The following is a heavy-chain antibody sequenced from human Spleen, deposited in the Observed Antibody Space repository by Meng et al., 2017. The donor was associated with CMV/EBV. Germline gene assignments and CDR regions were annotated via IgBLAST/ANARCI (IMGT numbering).Heavy chain of an antibody. V-gene: IGHV3-53*01. Sequence: EVRLLESGGGLVQPGGSLGLSCAASGFTVTSYYMHWVRQAPGKGLEWVSVIYSSGRTYYADSVKGRFTISRDNSKNTVDLQMNTLRAEDTAIYYCVRGPLLGWFDPWGQGALVTVSS. CDR2: IYSSGRT. CDR1: GFTVTSYY. J-gene: IGHJ5*02. CDR3: VRGPLLGWFDP.